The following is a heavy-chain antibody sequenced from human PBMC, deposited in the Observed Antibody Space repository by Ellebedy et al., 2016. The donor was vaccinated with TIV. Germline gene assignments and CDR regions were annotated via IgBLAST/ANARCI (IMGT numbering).Heavy chain of an antibody. CDR2: IRSKPDSYST. J-gene: IGHJ6*03. D-gene: IGHD3-22*01. CDR3: GRDLIAGAAYMDV. V-gene: IGHV3-72*01. Sequence: GESLKISCAASGFSFSDHYMDWVRQAPGKGLEWLGRIRSKPDSYSTEYAASVKGRFTILRDDSKNSFYLQMNSLKTEDTAVYYCGRDLIAGAAYMDVWGRGTTVSVSS. CDR1: GFSFSDHY.